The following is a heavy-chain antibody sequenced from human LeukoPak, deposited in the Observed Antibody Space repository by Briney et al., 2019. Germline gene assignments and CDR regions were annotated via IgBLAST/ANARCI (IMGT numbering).Heavy chain of an antibody. Sequence: PGGSLRLSCAASGFTFSSYAMHWVRQAPGKGLEWVAVISYDGSNKYYADSVKGRFTISRDNSKNTLYLQMNSLRAEDTAVYYCAKDPRHYPYGMDVWGQGTTVTVSS. V-gene: IGHV3-30-3*01. CDR1: GFTFSSYA. D-gene: IGHD3-10*01. CDR2: ISYDGSNK. J-gene: IGHJ6*02. CDR3: AKDPRHYPYGMDV.